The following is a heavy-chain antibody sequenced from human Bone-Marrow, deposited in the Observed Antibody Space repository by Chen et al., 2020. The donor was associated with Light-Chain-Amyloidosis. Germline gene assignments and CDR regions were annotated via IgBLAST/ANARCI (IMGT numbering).Heavy chain of an antibody. CDR2: ISYDGSNK. V-gene: IGHV3-30-3*01. Sequence: QVQLVESGGGVVQPGRSLRLSCAASGFTFSSYAMHWVRQAPGKGLEWVAVISYDGSNKYYADSVKGRFTISRDKSKNTLYLQINSLRAEDAAVYYCARVSIWGQGTMVTVSS. CDR3: ARVSI. CDR1: GFTFSSYA. J-gene: IGHJ3*02.